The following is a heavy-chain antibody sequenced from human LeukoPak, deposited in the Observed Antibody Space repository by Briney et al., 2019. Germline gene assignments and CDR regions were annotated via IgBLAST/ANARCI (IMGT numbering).Heavy chain of an antibody. CDR1: GGTFSSYA. CDR3: AREEVGDAFDI. Sequence: ASVKVSCKASGGTFSSYAISWVRQAPGQGLEWMGRIIPILGIANYAQKFQGRVTITADKSTSTAYMELSSLRSGDTAVYYCAREEVGDAFDIWGQGTMVTVSS. CDR2: IIPILGIA. V-gene: IGHV1-69*04. J-gene: IGHJ3*02. D-gene: IGHD3-16*01.